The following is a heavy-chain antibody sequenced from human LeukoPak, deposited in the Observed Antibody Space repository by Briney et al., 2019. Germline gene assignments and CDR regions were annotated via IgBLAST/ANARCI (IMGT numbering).Heavy chain of an antibody. CDR2: IYYSGST. V-gene: IGHV4-39*07. J-gene: IGHJ4*02. CDR3: ARVRGSSSSKAVVGYFDY. CDR1: GGSISSSSCY. D-gene: IGHD6-6*01. Sequence: PSETLSLTCTVSGGSISSSSCYWGWIRQPPGKGLEWIGSIYYSGSTYYNPSLKSRVTISVDTSKNQFSLKLSSVTAADTAVYYCARVRGSSSSKAVVGYFDYWGQGTLVTVSS.